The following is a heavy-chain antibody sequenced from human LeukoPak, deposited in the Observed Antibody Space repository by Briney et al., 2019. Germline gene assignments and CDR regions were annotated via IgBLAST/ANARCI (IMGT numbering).Heavy chain of an antibody. CDR2: IYSSGSA. V-gene: IGHV4-61*02. Sequence: SETLSLTCTVSGGSISSGSYYWNWIRQPAGKGLEWIGRIYSSGSANYNPSLKSRVTISVDTSKNQFSLKLSSVTAADTAVYYCAREGLNMVRGVIPKEAWGWFDPWGQGTLVTVSS. CDR1: GGSISSGSYY. D-gene: IGHD3-10*01. J-gene: IGHJ5*02. CDR3: AREGLNMVRGVIPKEAWGWFDP.